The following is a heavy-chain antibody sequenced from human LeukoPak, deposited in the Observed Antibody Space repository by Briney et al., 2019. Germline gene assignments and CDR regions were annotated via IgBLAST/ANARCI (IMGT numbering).Heavy chain of an antibody. D-gene: IGHD3-10*01. CDR1: GFSFSSYW. CDR3: ARDAVLRGLYTWFDP. CDR2: IKQDGSET. Sequence: GGSLRLSCAASGFSFSSYWMSWVRQAPGKGLEWVANIKQDGSETYYVDSVKGRFTISRDNAKNLLYLEVNRLGAEDMAVYYCARDAVLRGLYTWFDPWGQGTLVTVSS. V-gene: IGHV3-7*01. J-gene: IGHJ5*02.